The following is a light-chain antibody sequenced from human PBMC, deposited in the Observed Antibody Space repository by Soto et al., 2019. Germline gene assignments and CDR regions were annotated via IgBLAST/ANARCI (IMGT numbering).Light chain of an antibody. CDR3: QQYDTSRTLT. V-gene: IGKV3-20*01. Sequence: EIVLTQSPGTLSLSPGERATFSCRASQSVSSSYLAWYQQKPGQAPRLLFYGTSSRATGIPDRFSGSGSGTDFTLTISRLEPEDFAVYYCQQYDTSRTLTFGGGTKVEIK. CDR1: QSVSSSY. J-gene: IGKJ4*01. CDR2: GTS.